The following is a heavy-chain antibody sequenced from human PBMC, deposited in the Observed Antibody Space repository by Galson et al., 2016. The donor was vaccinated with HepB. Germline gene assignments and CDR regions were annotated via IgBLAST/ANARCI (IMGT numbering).Heavy chain of an antibody. Sequence: SLRLSCAASGFTFTDYWMVWVRQAPGKGLEYVANVSRDGSGTHYMDSAKGRFTISRDNARNSVALQINSLRPEDTGLYYCLSGYTSGIWGQGTMVTVSS. J-gene: IGHJ3*02. CDR1: GFTFTDYW. D-gene: IGHD6-19*01. V-gene: IGHV3-7*01. CDR2: VSRDGSGT. CDR3: LSGYTSGI.